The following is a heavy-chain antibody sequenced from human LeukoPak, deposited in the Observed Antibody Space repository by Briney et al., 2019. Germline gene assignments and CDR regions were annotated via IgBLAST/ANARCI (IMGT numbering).Heavy chain of an antibody. V-gene: IGHV4-31*03. Sequence: PSETLSLTCTVSGGSISSGGYYWSWIRQHPGNGLEWIGYIYYSGSTYYNPSLKSRVTISVDTSKNQFSLKLSSVTAADTAVYYCARGRSDYADYWGQGTLVTVPS. CDR2: IYYSGST. D-gene: IGHD4-17*01. CDR3: ARGRSDYADY. J-gene: IGHJ4*02. CDR1: GGSISSGGYY.